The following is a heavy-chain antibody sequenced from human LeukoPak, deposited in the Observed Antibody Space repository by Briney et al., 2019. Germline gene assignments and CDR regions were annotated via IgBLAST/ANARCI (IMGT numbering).Heavy chain of an antibody. CDR1: SGSISIYY. CDR3: AKDLVFLDAFDI. D-gene: IGHD2-21*02. V-gene: IGHV3-11*04. J-gene: IGHJ3*02. Sequence: LSFTCTVSSGSISIYYWSWIRQPPGKGLEWVSYITDSGSTIYYADSVKGRFTISRDNAKNSLYLQMNSLRAEDTAVYYCAKDLVFLDAFDIWGQGTMVTVSS. CDR2: ITDSGSTI.